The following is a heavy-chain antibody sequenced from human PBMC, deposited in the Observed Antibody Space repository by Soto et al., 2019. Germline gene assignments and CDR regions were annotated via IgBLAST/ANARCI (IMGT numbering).Heavy chain of an antibody. V-gene: IGHV4-59*01. CDR2: IYYSGST. J-gene: IGHJ6*02. Sequence: PSETLSLTCTVSGGSISSYYWSWIRQPPGKGLEWIGYIYYSGSTNYNPSLKSRVTISVDTSKNQFSLKLSSVTAADTAVYYCARDQGYYGSGRYYKPPGHYYYGMDVWGQGTTVTVSS. CDR3: ARDQGYYGSGRYYKPPGHYYYGMDV. D-gene: IGHD3-10*01. CDR1: GGSISSYY.